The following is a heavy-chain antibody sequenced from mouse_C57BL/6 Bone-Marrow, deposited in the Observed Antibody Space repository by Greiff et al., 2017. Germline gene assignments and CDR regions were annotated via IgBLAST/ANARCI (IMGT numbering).Heavy chain of an antibody. J-gene: IGHJ4*01. Sequence: LVESGGGLVKPGGSLKLSCAASGFTFSDYGMHWVRQAPEKGLEWVAYISSGSSTIYYADTVKGRFTISRDNAKNTLFLQMTSLRSEDTAMYYCARHLPDAMDYWGQGTSVTVSS. CDR3: ARHLPDAMDY. CDR1: GFTFSDYG. V-gene: IGHV5-17*01. CDR2: ISSGSSTI.